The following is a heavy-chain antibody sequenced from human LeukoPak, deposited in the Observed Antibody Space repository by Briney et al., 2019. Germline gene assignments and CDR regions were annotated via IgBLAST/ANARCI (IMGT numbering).Heavy chain of an antibody. CDR2: ISYDGSNK. D-gene: IGHD3-16*02. CDR3: ARWSSDYVWGSYRHTSFDAFDI. J-gene: IGHJ3*02. CDR1: GFTFSSYA. Sequence: PGGSLRLSCAASGFTFSSYAMHWVRQAPGKGLEWVAVISYDGSNKYYADSVKGRFTISRYNSKNTLYLQMNSLRAEDTAVYYCARWSSDYVWGSYRHTSFDAFDIWGQGTMVTVSS. V-gene: IGHV3-30*04.